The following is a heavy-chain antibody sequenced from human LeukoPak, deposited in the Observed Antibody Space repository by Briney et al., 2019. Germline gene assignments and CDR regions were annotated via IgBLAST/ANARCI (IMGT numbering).Heavy chain of an antibody. CDR3: AKNDVLLWFGESHSPFDY. Sequence: GGSLRLSCAASGFTFSSYGMHRVRQAPGKGLEWVAFIRYDGSNKYYADSVKGRFTISRDNSKNTLYLQMNSLRAEDTAVYYCAKNDVLLWFGESHSPFDYWGQGTLVTVSS. CDR1: GFTFSSYG. CDR2: IRYDGSNK. J-gene: IGHJ4*02. D-gene: IGHD3-10*01. V-gene: IGHV3-30*02.